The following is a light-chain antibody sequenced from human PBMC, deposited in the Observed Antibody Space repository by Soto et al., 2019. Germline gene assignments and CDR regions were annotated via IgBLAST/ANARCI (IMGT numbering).Light chain of an antibody. CDR2: EVS. V-gene: IGLV2-14*01. Sequence: QCPVTQPASVSGSPGQSVTISCTGTSSDVGAYKYVSWYQQHPGKAPKLIIYEVSNRPSGVSNRFSGSKSGNTASLTISGLQAEDETDYYCKSFTSSSTSVFGTGTKVTVL. J-gene: IGLJ1*01. CDR3: KSFTSSSTSV. CDR1: SSDVGAYKY.